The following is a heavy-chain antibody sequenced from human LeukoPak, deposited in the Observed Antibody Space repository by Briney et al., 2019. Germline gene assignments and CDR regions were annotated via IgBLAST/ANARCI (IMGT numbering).Heavy chain of an antibody. V-gene: IGHV3-23*01. J-gene: IGHJ4*02. CDR2: VSGSGGST. CDR1: GFTFSSYA. Sequence: GGSLRLSCAASGFTFSSYAMSWVRQAPGKGLEWVSAVSGSGGSTFYADSVKGRFTISRDNTENTLYLQMNSLRAEDTAVYYCARTLSYDSKGDYWGQGTLVTVSS. D-gene: IGHD3-22*01. CDR3: ARTLSYDSKGDY.